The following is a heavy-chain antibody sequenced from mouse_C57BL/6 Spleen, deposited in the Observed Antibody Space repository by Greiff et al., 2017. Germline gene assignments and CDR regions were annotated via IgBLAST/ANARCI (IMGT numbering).Heavy chain of an antibody. CDR3: VRSYGFFDY. D-gene: IGHD1-1*01. J-gene: IGHJ2*01. V-gene: IGHV1-42*01. Sequence: VQLQQSGPELVKPGASVKISCKASGYSFTGYYMNWVKQSPEKSLEWIGEINPSTGGTTYNQKFKAKATLTVDKSSSTAYMQLKSLTSEDSAVYYCVRSYGFFDYWGQGTTLTVSS. CDR1: GYSFTGYY. CDR2: INPSTGGT.